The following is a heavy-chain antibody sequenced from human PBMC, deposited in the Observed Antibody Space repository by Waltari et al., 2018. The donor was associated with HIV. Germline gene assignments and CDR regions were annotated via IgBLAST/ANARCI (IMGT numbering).Heavy chain of an antibody. CDR2: IYYSGST. CDR3: ARHSLTYYYDSSGYSVAFDY. D-gene: IGHD3-22*01. J-gene: IGHJ4*02. V-gene: IGHV4-39*01. Sequence: QLQLQESGPGLVKPSETLSLTCTVSGGSISSSSYYWGWIRQPPGKGLEWIGSIYYSGSTYYNPSIKSRVTISVDTSKNQFSLKLSSVPAADTAVYYCARHSLTYYYDSSGYSVAFDYWGQGTLVTVSS. CDR1: GGSISSSSYY.